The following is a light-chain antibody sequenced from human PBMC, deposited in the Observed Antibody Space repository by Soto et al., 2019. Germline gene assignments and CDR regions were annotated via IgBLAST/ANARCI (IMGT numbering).Light chain of an antibody. CDR1: SSNIGSNT. CDR2: SNN. V-gene: IGLV1-44*01. J-gene: IGLJ1*01. CDR3: AAWDDSLNGNYV. Sequence: SALTQPPSASGTPGQRVTISCSGSSSNIGSNTVNWYQQLPGTAPKLLIYSNNQRPSGVPDRFSGSKSGTSASLAISGLLSEDVADYFCAAWDDSLNGNYVFGTGTRSPS.